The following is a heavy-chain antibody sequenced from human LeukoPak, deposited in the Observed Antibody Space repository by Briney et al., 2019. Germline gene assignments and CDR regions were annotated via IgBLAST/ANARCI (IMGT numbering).Heavy chain of an antibody. Sequence: SETLSLTCSVYGGSFSIYYWSWIRQPPGNGLEWIGYVYYTGTTNYNPSLKSRVAISIDTSKNQFSLKLSSMTAADTAVYYCARWSGYFDSWGQGTLVTVSS. CDR2: VYYTGTT. CDR3: ARWSGYFDS. D-gene: IGHD3-3*01. CDR1: GGSFSIYY. J-gene: IGHJ4*02. V-gene: IGHV4-59*01.